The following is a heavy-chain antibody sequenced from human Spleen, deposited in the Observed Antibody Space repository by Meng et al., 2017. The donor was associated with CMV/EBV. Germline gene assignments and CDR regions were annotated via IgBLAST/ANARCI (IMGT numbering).Heavy chain of an antibody. CDR1: GCTVSSYG. V-gene: IGHV3-30*19. CDR3: ARDPSGGTDYFDF. J-gene: IGHJ4*02. CDR2: ILYDEVTSYGGTNK. D-gene: IGHD4-23*01. Sequence: GESLKISCTTSGCTVSSYGMHWVRQAPGRGLEWVAVILYDEVTSYGGTNKYYADSVEGRFTISRDNSKNTVYLQMNGLRTEDTAMYYCARDPSGGTDYFDFWGQGTLVTVSS.